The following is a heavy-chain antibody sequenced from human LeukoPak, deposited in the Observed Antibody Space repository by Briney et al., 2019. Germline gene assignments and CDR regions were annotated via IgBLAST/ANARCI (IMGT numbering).Heavy chain of an antibody. CDR2: IIPIFGTA. Sequence: SVKVSCKASGGTFSSYAISWVRQAPGQGLEWMGRIIPIFGTANYAHKLQGRFTITADKSTSTAYMELSSLSSEDTAVYYCALRSMLWFGESGVWFDPWGQGTLVTVSS. CDR3: ALRSMLWFGESGVWFDP. CDR1: GGTFSSYA. J-gene: IGHJ5*02. D-gene: IGHD3-10*01. V-gene: IGHV1-69*06.